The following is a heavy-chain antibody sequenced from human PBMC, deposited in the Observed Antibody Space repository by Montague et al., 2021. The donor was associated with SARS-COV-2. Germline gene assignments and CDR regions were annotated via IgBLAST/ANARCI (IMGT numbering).Heavy chain of an antibody. CDR2: VYHTGST. Sequence: SETLSLTCAVSGDSISSRSWWSWVRQSPGKGLEWIADVYHTGSTNYNASLASRVSLSVDKSNNQFSLKLTSVTAADTAVYFCARGVAGEDWEDSKIRDFSCFDPWGQGILVTVSS. J-gene: IGHJ5*02. D-gene: IGHD4-11*01. CDR3: ARGVAGEDWEDSKIRDFSCFDP. CDR1: GDSISSRSW. V-gene: IGHV4-4*02.